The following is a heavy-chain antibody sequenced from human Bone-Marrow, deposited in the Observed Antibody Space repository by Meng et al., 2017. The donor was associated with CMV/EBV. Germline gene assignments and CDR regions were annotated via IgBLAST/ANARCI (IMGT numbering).Heavy chain of an antibody. D-gene: IGHD3-3*01. CDR1: GGSIGSYY. Sequence: GSLRLSCTVSGGSIGSYYWGWIRQPPGKGLEWIGSIYYSGSTYYNPSLKSRVTISVDTSKNQFSLKLSSVTAADTAVYYCARRSSIGVVIIRYYFDYWGQGTLVTVSS. CDR2: IYYSGST. J-gene: IGHJ4*02. CDR3: ARRSSIGVVIIRYYFDY. V-gene: IGHV4-39*01.